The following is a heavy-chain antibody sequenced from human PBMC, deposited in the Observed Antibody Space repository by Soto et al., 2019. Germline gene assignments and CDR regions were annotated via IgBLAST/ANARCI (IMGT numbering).Heavy chain of an antibody. J-gene: IGHJ4*02. CDR1: GGSISSYY. CDR2: IYYSGST. V-gene: IGHV4-59*12. Sequence: SETLSLTCTVSGGSISSYYWSWIRQPPGKGLEWIGYIYYSGSTNYNPSLKSRVTISVDTSKNQFSLKLSSVTAADTAVYYCAREGTVVTPTYWGQGTLVTVSS. CDR3: AREGTVVTPTY. D-gene: IGHD2-21*02.